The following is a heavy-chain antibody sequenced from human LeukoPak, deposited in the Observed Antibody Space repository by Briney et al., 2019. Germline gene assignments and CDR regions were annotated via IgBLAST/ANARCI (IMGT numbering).Heavy chain of an antibody. V-gene: IGHV3-7*01. J-gene: IGHJ4*02. CDR2: IKEDGSKQ. CDR3: AREPQDSSHSSGYRSFGF. CDR1: GFTFSRFW. Sequence: PGGSLTLSCAASGFTFSRFWMTWVRQAPGKGLEWVANIKEDGSKQNYVDSVKSRFTISRDNTRNSLYLQMNSLRAEDTAVYYCAREPQDSSHSSGYRSFGFWGQGVLVTVSS. D-gene: IGHD5-12*01.